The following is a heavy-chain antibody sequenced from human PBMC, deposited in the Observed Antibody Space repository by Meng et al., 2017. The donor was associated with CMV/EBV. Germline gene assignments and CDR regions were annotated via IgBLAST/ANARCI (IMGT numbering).Heavy chain of an antibody. D-gene: IGHD2-8*01. CDR1: GGSISSSSYY. J-gene: IGHJ5*02. CDR2: IYYSGST. Sequence: HLPLQESVPGLVKPSETLPLTCTVAGGSISSSSYYWGWIRQPPGKGLEWIGSIYYSGSTYYNPSLKSRVTISVDTSKNQFSLKLSSVTAADTAVYYCARAIVLMVYAENWFDPWGQGTLVTVSS. V-gene: IGHV4-39*07. CDR3: ARAIVLMVYAENWFDP.